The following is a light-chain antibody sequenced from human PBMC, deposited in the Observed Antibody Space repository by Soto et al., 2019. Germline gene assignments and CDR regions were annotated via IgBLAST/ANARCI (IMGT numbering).Light chain of an antibody. J-gene: IGKJ1*01. CDR3: QQYGSSPTWT. Sequence: ESVLTQSPGTLSLSPGERATLSCRASQSVNSNYLAWYQQKPGQAPRLLVYGASTRATGIPDRFRGSGSGTYFTLTISRLEPEDSAVYYCQQYGSSPTWTFGQGTKVEIK. CDR2: GAS. CDR1: QSVNSNY. V-gene: IGKV3-20*01.